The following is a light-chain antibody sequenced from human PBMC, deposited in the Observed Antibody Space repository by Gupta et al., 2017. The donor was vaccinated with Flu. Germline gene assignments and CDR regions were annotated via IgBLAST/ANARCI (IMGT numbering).Light chain of an antibody. J-gene: IGKJ4*01. CDR3: QQDDSYSLT. CDR2: KAS. Sequence: DIQMTQSPSTLSAYVGDRVTITCRASQSLSSWLAWYQQKPGKAPNLLIYKASNLESGVPSRFSGSGSGTEFTLTISSLQPDDFATYYCQQDDSYSLTFGEGTKVEI. V-gene: IGKV1-5*03. CDR1: QSLSSW.